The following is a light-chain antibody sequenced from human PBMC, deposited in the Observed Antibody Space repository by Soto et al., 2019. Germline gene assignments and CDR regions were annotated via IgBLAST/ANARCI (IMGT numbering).Light chain of an antibody. CDR1: QNLSRY. Sequence: EVVLTQSPGTLSLSPGDRASLSCRASQNLSRYFLAWYQHKPGQAPRLLISGASTRATGIPARFSGSGSGTEFTLIISSLQSEDSAVYYCQQYNSWLWTFGQGTKVDI. J-gene: IGKJ1*01. CDR2: GAS. V-gene: IGKV3-15*01. CDR3: QQYNSWLWT.